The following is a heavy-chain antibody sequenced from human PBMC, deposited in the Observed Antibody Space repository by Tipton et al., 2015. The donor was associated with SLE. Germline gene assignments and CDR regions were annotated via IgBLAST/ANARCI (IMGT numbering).Heavy chain of an antibody. CDR3: ARAAHSSGLWYFDL. V-gene: IGHV4-61*09. Sequence: TLSLTCTVSGGSISSGSYYWSWIRQPAGKGLEWIGYIYTSGSTYSNPPLKSRVTISVDMSKNQFSLKLSSVTAADTAVYYCARAAHSSGLWYFDLWGRGTLVTVSS. J-gene: IGHJ2*01. D-gene: IGHD3-22*01. CDR2: IYTSGST. CDR1: GGSISSGSYY.